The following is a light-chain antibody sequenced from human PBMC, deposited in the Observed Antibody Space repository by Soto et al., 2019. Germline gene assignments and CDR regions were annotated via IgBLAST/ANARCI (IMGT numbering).Light chain of an antibody. Sequence: QSALTQPASVSGSPGQSITISCTGTSSDVGGYNFVSWYLQHPGKAPKLMIYDVSHRPSGVSNRFSGSKSGNTASLTISGLQAEDEADYYCSSYTSSTTLVFGGGTKLTVL. V-gene: IGLV2-14*01. CDR1: SSDVGGYNF. CDR3: SSYTSSTTLV. CDR2: DVS. J-gene: IGLJ2*01.